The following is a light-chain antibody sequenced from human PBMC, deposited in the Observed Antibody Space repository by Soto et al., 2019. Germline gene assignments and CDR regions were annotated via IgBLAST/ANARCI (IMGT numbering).Light chain of an antibody. Sequence: TQMTQSPSSLSAYVGDRVSITCRASQDISDDVGWYQQTPGKAPKLLISGASRLQSGVPSRFSGSGSGAAFTLTITSLRPEDSATYYCLQNHNYPRTFGQGTKV. J-gene: IGKJ1*01. CDR3: LQNHNYPRT. V-gene: IGKV1-6*01. CDR1: QDISDD. CDR2: GAS.